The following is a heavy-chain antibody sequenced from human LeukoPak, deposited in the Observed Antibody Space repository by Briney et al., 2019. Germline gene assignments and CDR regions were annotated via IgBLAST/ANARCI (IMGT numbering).Heavy chain of an antibody. Sequence: SGGSLRLSCAASAFTFSTSGMHWVCQAPGKGLEWVAVISHDGSNKHYADSVKGRFTISRDNSKNTLYMQMNSLRAEDTAVYYCAKDRDTAMVVPTAGDFWGQGTQVTVSS. CDR3: AKDRDTAMVVPTAGDF. D-gene: IGHD5-18*01. J-gene: IGHJ4*02. CDR2: ISHDGSNK. CDR1: AFTFSTSG. V-gene: IGHV3-30*18.